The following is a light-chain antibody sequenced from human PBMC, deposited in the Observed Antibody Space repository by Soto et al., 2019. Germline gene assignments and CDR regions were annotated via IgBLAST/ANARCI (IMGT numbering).Light chain of an antibody. CDR3: QQFDNVPYT. J-gene: IGKJ2*01. CDR2: DAS. CDR1: QDISNY. Sequence: DIQMTQSPSSLSASVGDRVTITCQASQDISNYLNWFQQKPGKAPKLVIYDASHLETGVPSRFSGFGSGTEFTLIISSLQAEDIATYYCQQFDNVPYTFGQGTKLEIK. V-gene: IGKV1-33*01.